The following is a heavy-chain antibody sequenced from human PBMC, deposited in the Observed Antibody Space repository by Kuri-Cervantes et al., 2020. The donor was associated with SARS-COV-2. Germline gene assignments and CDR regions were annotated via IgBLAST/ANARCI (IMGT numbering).Heavy chain of an antibody. D-gene: IGHD5-18*01. CDR1: GFNYLNYA. V-gene: IGHV3-30-3*01. CDR2: VSYNGTNK. Sequence: GGSLRLSCTASGFNYLNYAIHWVRQAPGTGLEWVAVVSYNGTNKYYADSVKGRFTIPKDNAKNSLYLQMNSLRAEDTAVYYCARGIQMLRRAEYFQHWGQGTQVTVSS. CDR3: ARGIQMLRRAEYFQH. J-gene: IGHJ1*01.